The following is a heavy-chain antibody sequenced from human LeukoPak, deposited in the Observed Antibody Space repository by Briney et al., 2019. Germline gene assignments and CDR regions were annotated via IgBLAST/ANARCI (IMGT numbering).Heavy chain of an antibody. J-gene: IGHJ4*02. D-gene: IGHD1-7*01. CDR1: GFTFSSSG. CDR3: AKDRTGTYFDY. V-gene: IGHV3-30*02. CDR2: IRNDGTNK. Sequence: PGGSLRLPCAASGFTFSSSGMHWVRQAPGKGLEWVAFIRNDGTNKYYADSVKGRFTISRDNSKNTLYLQMNSLRVEDTTVYYCAKDRTGTYFDYWGQGILVTVSS.